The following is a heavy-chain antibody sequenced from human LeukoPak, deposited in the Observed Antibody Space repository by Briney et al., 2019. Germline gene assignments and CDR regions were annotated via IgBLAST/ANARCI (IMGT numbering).Heavy chain of an antibody. CDR2: IIPILGIA. CDR1: GGTFSSYA. CDR3: ARVEYRQLVG. Sequence: SVKVSCKASGGTFSSYAISWVRQAPGQGLEWMGRIIPILGIANYAQKFQGRVTITAHKSTSTAYMELSSLRSEDTAVYYCARVEYRQLVGWGQGTLVTVSS. J-gene: IGHJ4*02. V-gene: IGHV1-69*04. D-gene: IGHD6-13*01.